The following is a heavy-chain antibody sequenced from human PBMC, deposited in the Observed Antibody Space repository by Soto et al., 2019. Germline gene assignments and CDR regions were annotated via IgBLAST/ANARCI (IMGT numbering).Heavy chain of an antibody. CDR3: VALRPHYYYMDV. V-gene: IGHV3-11*01. D-gene: IGHD3-16*01. Sequence: PGGSLRLSCAASGFTFSDYYMSWIRQAPGKGLEWVSYISSSGSTIYYADSVKGRFTISRDNAKNSLYLQMNSLRAEDTAVYYCVALRPHYYYMDVWGKGTTVTVSS. J-gene: IGHJ6*03. CDR1: GFTFSDYY. CDR2: ISSSGSTI.